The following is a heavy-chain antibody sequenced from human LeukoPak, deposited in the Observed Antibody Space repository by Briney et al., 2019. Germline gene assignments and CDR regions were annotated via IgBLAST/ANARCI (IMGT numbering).Heavy chain of an antibody. CDR3: AREGYCSSTSCFS. CDR2: LFSSGTT. J-gene: IGHJ4*02. V-gene: IGHV4-61*02. CDR1: GGSFCSGDYS. Sequence: PSQTLSLTCTVSGGSFCSGDYSWNWIRQPAGQGLEWIGRLFSSGTTNYNPSLKSRVTISGDTSNNQFSLKLTSVTAADTAVYYCAREGYCSSTSCFSWGQGTLVTVSS. D-gene: IGHD2-2*01.